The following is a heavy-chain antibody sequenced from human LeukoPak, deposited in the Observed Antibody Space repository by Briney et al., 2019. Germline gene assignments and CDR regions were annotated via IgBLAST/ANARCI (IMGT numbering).Heavy chain of an antibody. J-gene: IGHJ5*02. CDR2: IDYSGDT. Sequence: SETLSLTCTVSGGSISGYYWSWIRQPPGKPLEWIAYIDYSGDTNSNPSLKSRVAISVDTSKNQFSLRLNSVTAADTAFYYCARHPPGLRYFDPWGQGSLVTVSS. V-gene: IGHV4-59*08. CDR3: ARHPPGLRYFDP. CDR1: GGSISGYY. D-gene: IGHD3-9*01.